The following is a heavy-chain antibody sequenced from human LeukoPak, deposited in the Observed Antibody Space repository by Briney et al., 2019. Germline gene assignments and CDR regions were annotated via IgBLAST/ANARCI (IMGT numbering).Heavy chain of an antibody. CDR3: ARGYCSSTSCYTFDP. D-gene: IGHD2-2*02. V-gene: IGHV1-2*02. J-gene: IGHJ5*02. CDR2: INPNSGGT. Sequence: GASVKVSCKASGYTFTGYYMHWVRQAPGQGLEWMGWINPNSGGTNYAQKFQGRVTMTRDTSISTAYMELSRLRSDDTAVYYCARGYCSSTSCYTFDPWGQGTLVTVSS. CDR1: GYTFTGYY.